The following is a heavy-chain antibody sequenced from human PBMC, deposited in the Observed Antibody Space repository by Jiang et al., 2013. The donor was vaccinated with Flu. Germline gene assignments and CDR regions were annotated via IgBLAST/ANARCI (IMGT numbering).Heavy chain of an antibody. J-gene: IGHJ5*02. CDR1: GYAFTTYA. CDR3: VRDQAAYVNWFDP. D-gene: IGHD2-15*01. V-gene: IGHV7-4-1*02. Sequence: QSGSELKEPGASVEVSCKASGYAFTTYAINWVRQAPGQGLEWMGWINTNTGNPTYAQGFTGRFVFSLDTSVTTAYLQISSLKAEDTAMYYCVRDQAAYVNWFDPWGQGTLVTVSS. CDR2: INTNTGNP.